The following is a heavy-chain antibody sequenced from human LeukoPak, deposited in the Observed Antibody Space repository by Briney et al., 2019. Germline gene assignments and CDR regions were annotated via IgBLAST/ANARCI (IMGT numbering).Heavy chain of an antibody. CDR3: AREGCGGDCYSLDAFDI. CDR2: INTNTGNP. D-gene: IGHD2-21*02. CDR1: GYTFTSYA. Sequence: GASVKVSCKASGYTFTSYAMNWVRQAPGQGLEWMGWINTNTGNPTYAQGFTGRFVFSLDTSVSTAYLQISSLKAEDTAVYYCAREGCGGDCYSLDAFDIWGQGTMVTVSS. V-gene: IGHV7-4-1*02. J-gene: IGHJ3*02.